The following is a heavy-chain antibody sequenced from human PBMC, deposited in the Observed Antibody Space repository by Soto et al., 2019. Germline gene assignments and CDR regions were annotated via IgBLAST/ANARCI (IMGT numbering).Heavy chain of an antibody. J-gene: IGHJ4*02. CDR1: GFTLSSYA. Sequence: GGSLRPSCAASGFTLSSYAMSWVPQAPGKGLEWVSAISGSGGSTYYADAVKGRFTISRDNSKNTLYLQMNSLRAEDTAVYYCAKGPVVRYFDWLFSWGQGTLVTVSS. CDR3: AKGPVVRYFDWLFS. D-gene: IGHD3-9*01. V-gene: IGHV3-23*01. CDR2: ISGSGGST.